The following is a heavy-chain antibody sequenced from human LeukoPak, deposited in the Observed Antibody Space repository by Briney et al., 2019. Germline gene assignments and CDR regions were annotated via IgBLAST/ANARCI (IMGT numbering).Heavy chain of an antibody. V-gene: IGHV2-5*01. D-gene: IGHD2-15*01. J-gene: IGHJ4*02. Sequence: SGPTLVNPTQTLTLTCTFSGFSLSTSGVGVGWIRQPPGKALEWLALIYWNDDKRYSPSLKSRLTITKDTSKNQVVLTMTNMDPVDTATYYCAHIKGGPGIYCSGGSCYSVFDYWGQGTLVTVSS. CDR1: GFSLSTSGVG. CDR3: AHIKGGPGIYCSGGSCYSVFDY. CDR2: IYWNDDK.